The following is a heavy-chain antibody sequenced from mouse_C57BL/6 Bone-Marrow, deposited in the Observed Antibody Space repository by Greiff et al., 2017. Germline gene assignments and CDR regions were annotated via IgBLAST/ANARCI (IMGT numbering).Heavy chain of an antibody. CDR2: IWTGGGT. Sequence: VKLVESGPGLVAPSQSLSITCTVSGFSLTSYAISWVRQPPGKGLEWLGVIWTGGGTNYNSALKSRLSISKDNYKSQVFLKMNSLQTDDTARYYCARLDSSGFAWFAYWGQGTLVTVSA. D-gene: IGHD3-2*02. CDR3: ARLDSSGFAWFAY. J-gene: IGHJ3*01. V-gene: IGHV2-9-1*01. CDR1: GFSLTSYA.